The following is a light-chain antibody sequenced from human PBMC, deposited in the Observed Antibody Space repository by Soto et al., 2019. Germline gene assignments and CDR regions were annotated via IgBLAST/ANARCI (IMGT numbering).Light chain of an antibody. J-gene: IGKJ4*01. CDR2: DTS. CDR1: RGIGST. Sequence: EVVMTQSPATLSVSPGERATLSCRASRGIGSTLAWYQQKPGQTPRLLIYDTSTRATGVPARFIGSPSGTEFTLTITSLQSEDFAVYYCQHYVNWPLTFGGGTRVENK. V-gene: IGKV3-15*01. CDR3: QHYVNWPLT.